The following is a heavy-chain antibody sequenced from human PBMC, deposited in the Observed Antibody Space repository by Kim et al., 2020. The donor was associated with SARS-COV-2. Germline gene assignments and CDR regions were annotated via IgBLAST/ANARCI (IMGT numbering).Heavy chain of an antibody. Sequence: GGSLRLSCAASGFTFETYGMHWVRQVIGKGLEWVSLITGDGDSTYYADSVKGRFIISRDNSKNSLYLEMNSLRDEDTALYYCAKASGIPVRLHGGRFYYYFYAMDVWGQGTPVTVSS. J-gene: IGHJ6*02. V-gene: IGHV3-43*02. CDR1: GFTFETYG. CDR2: ITGDGDST. D-gene: IGHD6-19*01. CDR3: AKASGIPVRLHGGRFYYYFYAMDV.